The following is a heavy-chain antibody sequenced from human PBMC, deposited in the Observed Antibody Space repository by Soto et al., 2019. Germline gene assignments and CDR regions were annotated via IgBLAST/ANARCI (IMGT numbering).Heavy chain of an antibody. CDR1: GYTFTSYG. D-gene: IGHD3-16*01. CDR2: ISAYSGNT. V-gene: IGHV1-18*01. CDR3: ARVPYDYIWGSWVY. J-gene: IGHJ4*02. Sequence: ASVKVSCKASGYTFTSYGISWVRQAPGQGLEWMGWISAYSGNTNYAQKFQGRVTMTTNTSISTAYMELSSLRSEDTAVYYCARVPYDYIWGSWVYWGQGTLVTVSS.